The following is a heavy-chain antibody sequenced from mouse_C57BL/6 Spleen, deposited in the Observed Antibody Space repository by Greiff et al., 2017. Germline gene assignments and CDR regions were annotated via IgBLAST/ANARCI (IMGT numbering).Heavy chain of an antibody. V-gene: IGHV1-53*01. CDR3: AQLTGNYAMDY. D-gene: IGHD4-1*01. CDR2: INPSNGGT. CDR1: GYTFTSYW. Sequence: VQLQQPGTELVKPGASVKLSCKASGYTFTSYWMHWVKQRPGQGLEWIGNINPSNGGTNYNEKFKSKATLTVDKSSSTAYMQLSSLNSADSAVDYCAQLTGNYAMDYWGQGTSVTVSS. J-gene: IGHJ4*01.